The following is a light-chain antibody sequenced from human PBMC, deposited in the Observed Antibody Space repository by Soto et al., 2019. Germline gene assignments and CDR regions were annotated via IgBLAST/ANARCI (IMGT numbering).Light chain of an antibody. CDR1: SSDVGGYNY. J-gene: IGLJ1*01. CDR2: EVS. CDR3: SSYTSSSTYV. V-gene: IGLV2-14*01. Sequence: QSALTQPASVSGSPGQSITISCTGTSSDVGGYNYVSWYQQHPGKAPKLMIYEVSNRPSGVSNRFSGSKSGNTASLNISGLEDEEEADYYCSSYTSSSTYVFGTGTKLTVL.